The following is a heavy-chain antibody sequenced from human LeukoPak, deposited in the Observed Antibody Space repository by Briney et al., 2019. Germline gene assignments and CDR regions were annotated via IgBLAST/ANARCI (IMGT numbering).Heavy chain of an antibody. J-gene: IGHJ4*02. CDR3: AREKGDFDY. CDR1: GGSFSGYY. D-gene: IGHD1-26*01. Sequence: SETLSLTCAVYGGSFSGYYWSWIRQPPGKGLEWIGEINHSGSTNYNPSLKSRATISVDTSKNQFSLKLSSVTAADTAVYYCAREKGDFDYWGQGTLVTVSS. CDR2: INHSGST. V-gene: IGHV4-34*01.